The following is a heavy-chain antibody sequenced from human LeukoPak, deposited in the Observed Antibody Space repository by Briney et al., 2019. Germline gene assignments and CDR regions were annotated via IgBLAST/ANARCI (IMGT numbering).Heavy chain of an antibody. CDR2: ISSSGSTI. Sequence: GGSLRLSCAASGFTFSSYEMNWVRQAPGKGLEWVSYISSSGSTIYYADSVKGRFTISRDNAKNSLYLQMNSLRAEDTAVYYCARDGSRWLQLTQSYFDYWGQGTLVTVSP. D-gene: IGHD5-24*01. CDR1: GFTFSSYE. J-gene: IGHJ4*02. CDR3: ARDGSRWLQLTQSYFDY. V-gene: IGHV3-48*03.